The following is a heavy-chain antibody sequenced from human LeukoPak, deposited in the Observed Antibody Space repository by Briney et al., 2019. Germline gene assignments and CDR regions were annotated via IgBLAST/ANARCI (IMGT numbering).Heavy chain of an antibody. CDR3: ARDGFNAGFDN. CDR1: GYPLTGYY. Sequence: ASVKVSCKASGYPLTGYYMHWVRQAPGRGLEWMGWSNPNSGGTNYAQKFQGRVTMTRDTSISTAYMELSSLRSDDTAVYYCARDGFNAGFDNWGQGTLVTVSS. J-gene: IGHJ4*02. D-gene: IGHD5-24*01. CDR2: SNPNSGGT. V-gene: IGHV1-2*02.